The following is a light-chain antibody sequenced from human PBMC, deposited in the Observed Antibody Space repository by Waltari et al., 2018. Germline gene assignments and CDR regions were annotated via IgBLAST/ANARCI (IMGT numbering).Light chain of an antibody. V-gene: IGKV4-1*01. CDR1: QSVFYNSDNRNY. CDR3: QQYYSAPPWT. J-gene: IGKJ1*01. Sequence: DFVLTQSPDSLAVSLGERATINCRSSQSVFYNSDNRNYLAWYQQKPGQPPKLLISWASTRRSGVPDRFSGSGSGTDFTLTTNALQAEDVAVYYCQQYYSAPPWTFGQGTKVEIK. CDR2: WAS.